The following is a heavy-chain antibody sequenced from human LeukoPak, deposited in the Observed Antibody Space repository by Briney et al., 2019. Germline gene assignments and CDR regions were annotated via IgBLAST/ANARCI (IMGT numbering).Heavy chain of an antibody. Sequence: SETLSLTCTVSGGSISSYYWSWIRQPPGKGLEWIGYIYYSGSTNYNPSLKSRVTISVDTSKNQFSLKLSSVTAADTAVYYCARVRGQWELPLFDYWGQGTLVTVSS. CDR2: IYYSGST. D-gene: IGHD1-26*01. V-gene: IGHV4-59*01. J-gene: IGHJ4*02. CDR3: ARVRGQWELPLFDY. CDR1: GGSISSYY.